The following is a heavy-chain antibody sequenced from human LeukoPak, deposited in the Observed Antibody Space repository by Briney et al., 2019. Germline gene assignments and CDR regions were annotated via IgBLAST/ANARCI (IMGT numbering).Heavy chain of an antibody. Sequence: GGSLRLSCAASGFTFSSYWMSWVRQAPGKGLEWVANIKQDGSEKYYVDSVKGRFTISRDNAKNSLYLQMNSLRAEDTAVYYGARQLVGGGPDFDYWGQGTLVTVSS. D-gene: IGHD6-13*01. CDR1: GFTFSSYW. CDR3: ARQLVGGGPDFDY. J-gene: IGHJ4*02. V-gene: IGHV3-7*01. CDR2: IKQDGSEK.